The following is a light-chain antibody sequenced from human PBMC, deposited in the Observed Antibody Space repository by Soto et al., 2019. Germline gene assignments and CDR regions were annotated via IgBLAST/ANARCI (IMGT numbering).Light chain of an antibody. J-gene: IGLJ2*01. CDR2: DNN. CDR1: SSNIGNNY. Sequence: QSVLTQPPSVSAAPGQKVTISCSGSSSNIGNNYVSWYQQLPGTAPKLLIYDNNKRPSGIPDRFSGSKSGTSATLGSTGLQTGDEDDYYCGTWDSSLSAGVFGGGTKLTVL. V-gene: IGLV1-51*01. CDR3: GTWDSSLSAGV.